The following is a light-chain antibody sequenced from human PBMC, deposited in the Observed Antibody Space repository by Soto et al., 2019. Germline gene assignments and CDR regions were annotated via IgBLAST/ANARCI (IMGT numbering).Light chain of an antibody. CDR1: QTVSSY. CDR3: QHYSSYSEA. Sequence: EIQLTQSPSTLSLYTGDRATISCRASQTVSSYLAWYQQRPGQAPRLLIYDASNRATGIPARFSGSGSGTEFTLTISSLQPDDFATYYCQHYSSYSEAFGQGTKVDIK. J-gene: IGKJ1*01. V-gene: IGKV3-11*01. CDR2: DAS.